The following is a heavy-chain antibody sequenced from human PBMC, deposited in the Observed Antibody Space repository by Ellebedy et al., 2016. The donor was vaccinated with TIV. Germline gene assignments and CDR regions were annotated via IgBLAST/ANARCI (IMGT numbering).Heavy chain of an antibody. D-gene: IGHD3-3*01. CDR3: ARRKVTIPRADAYFDY. V-gene: IGHV4-39*01. CDR2: IYYSGNT. CDR1: GGSISSSSYY. J-gene: IGHJ4*02. Sequence: SETLSLXXTVSGGSISSSSYYWGWIRQPPGKGLEWIGNIYYSGNTYYNPSLKSRVTISIDTSKNQFSLRLNSVTAADTAIYRCARRKVTIPRADAYFDYWGQGILVTVSS.